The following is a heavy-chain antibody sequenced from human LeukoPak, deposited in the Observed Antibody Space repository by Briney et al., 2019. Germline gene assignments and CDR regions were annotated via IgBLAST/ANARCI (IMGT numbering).Heavy chain of an antibody. CDR3: AKDHRGGDVL. Sequence: PGGSLRLSCAASEFSVGSNYMTWVRQAPGKGLEWVSLIYSGGSTYYADSVKGRFTISRDNSKNTLYLQMNSLRAEDTAVYYCAKDHRGGDVLWGRGTLVTVSS. J-gene: IGHJ2*01. D-gene: IGHD2-21*02. CDR2: IYSGGST. V-gene: IGHV3-53*01. CDR1: EFSVGSNY.